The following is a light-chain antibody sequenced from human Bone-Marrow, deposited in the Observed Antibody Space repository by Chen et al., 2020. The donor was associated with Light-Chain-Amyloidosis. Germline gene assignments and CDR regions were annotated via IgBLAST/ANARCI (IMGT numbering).Light chain of an antibody. V-gene: IGLV3-21*03. CDR2: DDS. CDR3: QVWDRSSDRPV. Sequence: SYVLTQPSSVSVATGKTAPIACGGNNIGATSVHCYQQTPGQAPLLVVYDDSDRPSGIPERLSGSNSGNTATLTISRVEAGEEADYYCQVWDRSSDRPVFGGGTKLTVL. CDR1: NIGATS. J-gene: IGLJ3*02.